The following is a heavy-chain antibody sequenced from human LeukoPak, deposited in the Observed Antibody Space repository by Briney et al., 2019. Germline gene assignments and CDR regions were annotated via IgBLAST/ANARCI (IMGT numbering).Heavy chain of an antibody. CDR1: RFTFSSYG. D-gene: IGHD2-15*01. CDR2: IRYDGSNK. J-gene: IGHJ5*02. CDR3: AKDQGYCSGGSCYSHWFDP. Sequence: PGGSLRLSCAASRFTFSSYGMHWVRQAPGKGLEWVAFIRYDGSNKYYADSVKGRFTISRDNSKNTLYLQMNSLRAEDTAVYYGAKDQGYCSGGSCYSHWFDPWGQGTLVTVSS. V-gene: IGHV3-30*02.